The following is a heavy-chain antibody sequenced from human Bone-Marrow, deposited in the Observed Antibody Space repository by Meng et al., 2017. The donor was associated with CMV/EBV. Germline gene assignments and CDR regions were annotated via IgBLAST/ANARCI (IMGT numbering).Heavy chain of an antibody. J-gene: IGHJ2*01. CDR1: GGTFSSYA. CDR2: IIPIFGTA. D-gene: IGHD2-2*01. CDR3: ARRYCSSTSCYPSYWYFDR. V-gene: IGHV1-69*05. Sequence: SVKVSCKASGGTFSSYAISWVRQAPGQGLEWMGGIIPIFGTANYAQKFQGRVTITTDESTSTAYMELSSLRSEDTAVYYCARRYCSSTSCYPSYWYFDRWGRGTLVTVSS.